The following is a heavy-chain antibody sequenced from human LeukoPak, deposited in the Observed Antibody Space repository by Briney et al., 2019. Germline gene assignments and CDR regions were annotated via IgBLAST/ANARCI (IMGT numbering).Heavy chain of an antibody. V-gene: IGHV3-23*01. CDR1: GFTFSSYW. Sequence: GGSLRLSCAASGFTFSSYWMSWVRQAPGKGLEWVSTITGSGGRTYYADSVKGRFTISRDNSKNTLYLQMDSLRADDTAVYYCAKSSLVVPYDYWGQGTLVTVSS. CDR3: AKSSLVVPYDY. CDR2: ITGSGGRT. J-gene: IGHJ4*02. D-gene: IGHD6-6*01.